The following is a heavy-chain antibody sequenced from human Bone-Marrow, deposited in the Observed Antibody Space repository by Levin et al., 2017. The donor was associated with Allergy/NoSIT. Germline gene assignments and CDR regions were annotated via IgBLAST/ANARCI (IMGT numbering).Heavy chain of an antibody. CDR2: VYSDDST. Sequence: LSLTCAASGFTVSNTYMTWVRQAPGKGLEWVSVVYSDDSTHYADSVKGRFTISRDNSKNTLYLQMNSLRAEDTAVYYCARDQMNDDGDFYFDYWGQGTLVTVSS. CDR1: GFTVSNTY. D-gene: IGHD4-17*01. V-gene: IGHV3-66*01. J-gene: IGHJ4*02. CDR3: ARDQMNDDGDFYFDY.